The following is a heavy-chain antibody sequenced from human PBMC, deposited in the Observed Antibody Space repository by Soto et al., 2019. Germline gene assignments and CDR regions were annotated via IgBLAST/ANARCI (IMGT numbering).Heavy chain of an antibody. D-gene: IGHD1-20*01. V-gene: IGHV3-13*01. CDR3: AREIGMTGFMDAFNI. Sequence: GGSLRLSCAASGFSFSSSDMHWVRQATGKGLEWVSAIGTTGDTYYADSVKGRFTISRENAKSSLYLQMNSLRAEDTAVYFCAREIGMTGFMDAFNIWGQGTMVTVSS. J-gene: IGHJ3*02. CDR2: IGTTGDT. CDR1: GFSFSSSD.